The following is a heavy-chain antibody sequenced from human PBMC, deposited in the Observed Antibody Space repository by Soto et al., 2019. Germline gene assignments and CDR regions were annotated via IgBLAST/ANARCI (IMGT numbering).Heavy chain of an antibody. D-gene: IGHD4-17*01. V-gene: IGHV1-69*01. J-gene: IGHJ6*02. CDR2: IIPIFGTA. CDR3: ARDLYGDYGYYYYYGMDV. CDR1: GGTFSSYA. Sequence: QVQLVQSGAEVKKPGSSVKVSCKASGGTFSSYAISWVRQAPGQGLEWMGGIIPIFGTANYAQKFQGRVTITADESTSTAYMELSSLRSEDTAVCYCARDLYGDYGYYYYYGMDVWGQGTTVTVSS.